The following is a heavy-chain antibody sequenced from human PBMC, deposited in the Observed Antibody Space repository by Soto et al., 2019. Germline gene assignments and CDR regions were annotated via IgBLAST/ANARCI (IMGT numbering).Heavy chain of an antibody. D-gene: IGHD1-26*01. V-gene: IGHV3-30-3*01. CDR2: ISYDGSNK. CDR3: ARDLAKGGGSAGFDY. Sequence: GGSLRLSCAASGFTLSSYAMNWFRQAPGKGLEWVAIISYDGSNKHYADSVKGRFTISRDNSKNTLYLQMNSLRAEDTAVYYCARDLAKGGGSAGFDYWGQGTLVTVSS. CDR1: GFTLSSYA. J-gene: IGHJ4*02.